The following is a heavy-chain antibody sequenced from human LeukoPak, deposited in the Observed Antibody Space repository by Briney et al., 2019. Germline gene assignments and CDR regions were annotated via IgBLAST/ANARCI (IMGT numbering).Heavy chain of an antibody. CDR1: GFTFSSYS. Sequence: GSLRLSCAGSGFTFSSYSMNWVRQAPGKGLEWVSSISSSSSYIYYADSVKGRFTISRDNAKNSLYLQMNRLSVEDTAVYYCAKVGSIWTKEYFQHWGQGTLVTVSS. CDR2: ISSSSSYI. D-gene: IGHD6-13*01. V-gene: IGHV3-21*04. J-gene: IGHJ1*01. CDR3: AKVGSIWTKEYFQH.